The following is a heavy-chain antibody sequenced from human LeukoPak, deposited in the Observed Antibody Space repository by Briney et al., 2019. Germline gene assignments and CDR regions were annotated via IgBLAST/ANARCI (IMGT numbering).Heavy chain of an antibody. J-gene: IGHJ5*02. D-gene: IGHD6-13*01. CDR3: ARVSDYSSTWYGDWFDP. V-gene: IGHV3-21*01. Sequence: GGSPRLSCAASGFTFSSYSMNWVRQAPGKGLEWVSSISSSSSYIYYADSVKGRFTISRDNAKNSLYLQMNSLRAEDTAVYYCARVSDYSSTWYGDWFDPWGQGTLVTVSS. CDR1: GFTFSSYS. CDR2: ISSSSSYI.